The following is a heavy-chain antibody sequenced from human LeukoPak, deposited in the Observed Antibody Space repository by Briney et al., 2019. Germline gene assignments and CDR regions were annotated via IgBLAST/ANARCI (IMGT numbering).Heavy chain of an antibody. CDR2: INHSGST. CDR1: GESFSGYY. J-gene: IGHJ6*03. CDR3: ARGTAHTDYMDV. Sequence: SETLSLTCAVYGESFSGYYWSWIRQPPGKGLEWIGEINHSGSTNYNPSLKSRVTISVDTSKNQFSLKLSSVTAADTAVYYCARGTAHTDYMDVWGKGTTVTVSS. V-gene: IGHV4-34*01.